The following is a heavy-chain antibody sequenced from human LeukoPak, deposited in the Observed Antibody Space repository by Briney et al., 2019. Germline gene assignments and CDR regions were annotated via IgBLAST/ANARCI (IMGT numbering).Heavy chain of an antibody. CDR2: ISYDGSNK. CDR3: ARDRLVRGPPLAWFDP. CDR1: GFTFSSYA. D-gene: IGHD3-10*01. J-gene: IGHJ5*02. Sequence: GGSLRLSCAASGFTFSSYAMHWVRQAPGKGLEWVAVISYDGSNKYYADSVKGRFTISRDNSKNTLYLQMNSLRAEDTAVYYCARDRLVRGPPLAWFDPWGQGTLVTVSS. V-gene: IGHV3-30-3*01.